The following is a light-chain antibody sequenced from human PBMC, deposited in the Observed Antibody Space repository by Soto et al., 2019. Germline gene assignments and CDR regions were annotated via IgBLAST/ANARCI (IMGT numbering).Light chain of an antibody. CDR2: DAS. V-gene: IGKV3-11*01. Sequence: EIVLTQSPATLSLSPGERATLSCRASQSISSYLAWYQQKPDQAPRLLIYDASNMATGIPASFSGSGSGTDFTLTISSLEPEDFAVYYCHQRSTWPFTFGPGTKVDIK. CDR1: QSISSY. CDR3: HQRSTWPFT. J-gene: IGKJ3*01.